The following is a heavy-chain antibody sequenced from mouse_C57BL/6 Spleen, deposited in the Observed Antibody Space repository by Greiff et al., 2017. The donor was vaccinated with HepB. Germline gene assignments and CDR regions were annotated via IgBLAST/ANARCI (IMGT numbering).Heavy chain of an antibody. Sequence: QVQLQQPGTELVKPGASVKLSCKASGYTFTSYWMHWVKQRPGQGLEWIGNINPSNGGTNYNEKFKSKATLTVDKSTSTAYMQLSSLTSEDSAVYYCARLVYYGYDGYYLDHWGQGTTLTVSS. V-gene: IGHV1-53*01. CDR1: GYTFTSYW. D-gene: IGHD2-2*01. J-gene: IGHJ2*01. CDR2: INPSNGGT. CDR3: ARLVYYGYDGYYLDH.